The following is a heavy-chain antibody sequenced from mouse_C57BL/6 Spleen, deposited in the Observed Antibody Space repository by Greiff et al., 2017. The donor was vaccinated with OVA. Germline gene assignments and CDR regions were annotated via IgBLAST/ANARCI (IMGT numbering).Heavy chain of an antibody. CDR2: INYDGSST. J-gene: IGHJ1*03. D-gene: IGHD2-5*01. CDR1: GFTFSDYY. Sequence: EVKLVESEGGLVQPGSSMKLSCTASGFTFSDYYMAWVRQVPEKGLEWVANINYDGSSTYYLDSLKSRFIISRDNAKNILYLQMSSLKSEDTATYYCARGSNYVDWYFDVWGTGTTVTVSS. CDR3: ARGSNYVDWYFDV. V-gene: IGHV5-16*01.